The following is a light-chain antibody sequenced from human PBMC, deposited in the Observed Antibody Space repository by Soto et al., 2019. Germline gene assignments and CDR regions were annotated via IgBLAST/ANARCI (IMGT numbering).Light chain of an antibody. J-gene: IGKJ3*01. V-gene: IGKV3-11*01. CDR3: QQRSNWPRT. CDR1: QSVSSY. Sequence: EIVLTQSPATLSLSPGKRATLSCRASQSVSSYLAWYQQKPGQAPRLLIYDASNRATGIPARFSGSGSGTDFTLTISSLEPEDFAVYYCQQRSNWPRTFGPGTKVDIK. CDR2: DAS.